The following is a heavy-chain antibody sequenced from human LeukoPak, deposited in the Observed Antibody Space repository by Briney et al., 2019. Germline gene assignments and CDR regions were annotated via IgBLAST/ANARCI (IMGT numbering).Heavy chain of an antibody. CDR2: ISSSSRYI. J-gene: IGHJ3*02. Sequence: GGSLRLSCAASGFTFSSYTMNWVRQAPGKGLEWVSSISSSSRYIYYADSLKGRFTISRDNAKNSLYLQMNSLRAEDTAVYYCAGNDAFDIWGQGTMVTVSS. CDR1: GFTFSSYT. CDR3: AGNDAFDI. V-gene: IGHV3-21*01.